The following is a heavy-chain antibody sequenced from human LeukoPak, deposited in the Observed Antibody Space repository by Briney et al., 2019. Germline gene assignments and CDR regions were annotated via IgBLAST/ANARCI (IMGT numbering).Heavy chain of an antibody. D-gene: IGHD6-6*01. CDR2: IIPIFGTA. CDR1: GGTFSSYA. V-gene: IGHV1-69*05. CDR3: AYGLVGSSGYYYYYYMDV. Sequence: GSSAKVSCKASGGTFSSYAISWVRQAPGQGLEWMGGIIPIFGTANYAQKFQGRVTITTDESTSTAYMELSSLRSEDTAVYYCAYGLVGSSGYYYYYYMDVWGKGTTVTVSS. J-gene: IGHJ6*03.